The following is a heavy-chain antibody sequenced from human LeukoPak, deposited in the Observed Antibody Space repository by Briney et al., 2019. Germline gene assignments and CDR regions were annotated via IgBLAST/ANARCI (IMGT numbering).Heavy chain of an antibody. J-gene: IGHJ3*02. CDR2: IYDSGST. D-gene: IGHD3-22*01. V-gene: IGHV4-4*07. Sequence: PSETLSLTCSVSGASITGYYWSWIRQPAGKGLEWIGRIYDSGSTNYNPFFNSRVTMSVDTSKNQFSLNLSSVTAADTAVYYCARDMIYYDSRDAFDIWGQGTMVTVFS. CDR1: GASITGYY. CDR3: ARDMIYYDSRDAFDI.